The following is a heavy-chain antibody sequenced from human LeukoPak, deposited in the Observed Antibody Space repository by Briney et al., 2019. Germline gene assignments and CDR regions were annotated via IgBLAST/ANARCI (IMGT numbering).Heavy chain of an antibody. CDR3: ARGGIAVAGTAY. D-gene: IGHD6-19*01. CDR2: ISPSSGDT. V-gene: IGHV1-2*02. CDR1: GYTFTDYY. J-gene: IGHJ4*02. Sequence: GASVKVSCKASGYTFTDYYFHWVRQAPGQGLEWMGWISPSSGDTNYAQKFQGRVTMTRDKSTSTIYMELTRLTCDDTAVYFCARGGIAVAGTAYWGQGTLVTVSS.